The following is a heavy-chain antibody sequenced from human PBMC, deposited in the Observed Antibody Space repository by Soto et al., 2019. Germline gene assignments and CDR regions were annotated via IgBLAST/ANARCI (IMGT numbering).Heavy chain of an antibody. CDR3: ARAHDFWSGYYDHYYYYMDV. J-gene: IGHJ6*03. Sequence: GGSLRLSCAASGFTFSSYSMNSLRQAPGKGLEWVSSISSSSSYIYYADSVKGRFTISRDNAKNSLYLQMNSLRAEDTAVYYCARAHDFWSGYYDHYYYYMDVWGKGTTVTVSS. D-gene: IGHD3-3*01. V-gene: IGHV3-21*01. CDR2: ISSSSSYI. CDR1: GFTFSSYS.